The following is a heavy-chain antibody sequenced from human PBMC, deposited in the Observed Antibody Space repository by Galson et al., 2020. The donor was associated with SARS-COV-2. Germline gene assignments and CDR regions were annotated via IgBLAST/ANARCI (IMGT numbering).Heavy chain of an antibody. D-gene: IGHD3-10*01. Sequence: GGSLRLSCVASGFTFSRFGMQWFRQAPGKGLEWVAFIRNDRSNEYYEESVKGRFSVSRDNSKNTLYLQMNSLRAEDTAVYYCAKDFGADYWGQGTVVTVSS. J-gene: IGHJ4*02. V-gene: IGHV3-30*02. CDR3: AKDFGADY. CDR2: IRNDRSNE. CDR1: GFTFSRFG.